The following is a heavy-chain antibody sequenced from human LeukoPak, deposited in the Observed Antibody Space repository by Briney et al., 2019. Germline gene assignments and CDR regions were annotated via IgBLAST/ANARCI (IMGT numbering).Heavy chain of an antibody. CDR1: GGSISSSNW. D-gene: IGHD6-13*01. V-gene: IGHV4-4*02. CDR3: ARVGSSSWYRPFDY. CDR2: INHSGST. Sequence: PSGTLSLTCAVSGGSISSSNWWSWVRQPPGKGLEWIGEINHSGSTNYNPSLKSRVTISVDTSKNQFSLKLSSVTAADTAVYYCARVGSSSWYRPFDYWGQGTLVTVSS. J-gene: IGHJ4*02.